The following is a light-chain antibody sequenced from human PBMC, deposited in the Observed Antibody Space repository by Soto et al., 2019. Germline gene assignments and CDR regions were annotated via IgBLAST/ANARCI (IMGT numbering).Light chain of an antibody. CDR2: EVS. CDR3: CSYAGNSSFV. CDR1: SSDFGVYNY. V-gene: IGLV2-14*01. J-gene: IGLJ1*01. Sequence: QSALAQPASVSGSPGQSITISCTGTSSDFGVYNYVSWYRQYPGRAPKVLIVEVSNRPSGVSNRFSGSKSGNTASLTISGLQAEDEADYYCCSYAGNSSFVFGTGTKVTVL.